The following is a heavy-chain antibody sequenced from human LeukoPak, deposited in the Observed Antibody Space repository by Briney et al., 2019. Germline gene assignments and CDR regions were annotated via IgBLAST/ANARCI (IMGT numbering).Heavy chain of an antibody. CDR3: ARDEIYYDILTGYRHFDY. CDR1: GFTFSSYW. J-gene: IGHJ4*02. V-gene: IGHV3-7*01. D-gene: IGHD3-9*01. Sequence: GGSLRLSCEASGFTFSSYWMSWVRQAPGKGLEWVANIKQDGSEKKYLDSVKGRFTISRDNAKNSMYLQMDSLRAEDTAVYYCARDEIYYDILTGYRHFDYWGQGTLVTVFS. CDR2: IKQDGSEK.